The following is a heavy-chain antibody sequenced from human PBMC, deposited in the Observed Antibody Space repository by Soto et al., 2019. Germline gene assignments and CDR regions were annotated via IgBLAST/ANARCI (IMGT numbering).Heavy chain of an antibody. CDR3: ARDHDPSTYYYYYGMDV. J-gene: IGHJ6*02. Sequence: PGGSLRLSCAASGFTFSGYWMSWVRQAPGKGLEWVAVIWYDGSNKYYADSVKGRFTISRDNSKNTLYLQMNSLRAEDTAVYYCARDHDPSTYYYYYGMDVWGQGTTVTVSS. CDR2: IWYDGSNK. D-gene: IGHD3-16*01. V-gene: IGHV3-33*08. CDR1: GFTFSGYW.